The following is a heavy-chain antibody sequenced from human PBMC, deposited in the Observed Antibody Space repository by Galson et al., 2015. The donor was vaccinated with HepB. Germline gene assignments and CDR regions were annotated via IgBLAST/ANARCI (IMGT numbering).Heavy chain of an antibody. CDR1: GFTFSSYA. CDR3: ARVGRRFGELLDWFDP. CDR2: ISYDGSNK. J-gene: IGHJ5*02. D-gene: IGHD3-10*01. V-gene: IGHV3-30*04. Sequence: SLRLSCAASGFTFSSYAMHWVRQAPGKGLEWVAVISYDGSNKYYADSAKGRFTISRDNSKNTLYLQMNSLRAEDTAVYYCARVGRRFGELLDWFDPWGQGTLVTVSS.